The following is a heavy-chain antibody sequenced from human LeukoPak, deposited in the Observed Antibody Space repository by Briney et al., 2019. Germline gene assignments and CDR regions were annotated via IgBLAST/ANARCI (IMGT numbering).Heavy chain of an antibody. Sequence: PGGSLRLSCAASGFTFSTYAMSWVRQAPGKGLDWVSAISGTGGSTYYADSVSGRFTISRDNSKNTLYLQMNSLRAEDTAVYYCAKAPSTYYYASGDYYFDSWGQGTLVTVSS. CDR3: AKAPSTYYYASGDYYFDS. CDR2: ISGTGGST. J-gene: IGHJ4*02. D-gene: IGHD3-10*01. CDR1: GFTFSTYA. V-gene: IGHV3-23*01.